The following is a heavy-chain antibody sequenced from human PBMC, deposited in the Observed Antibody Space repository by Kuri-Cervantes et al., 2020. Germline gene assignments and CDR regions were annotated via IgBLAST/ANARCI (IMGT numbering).Heavy chain of an antibody. J-gene: IGHJ4*02. V-gene: IGHV3-74*01. D-gene: IGHD3-16*01. CDR2: INSDGSST. CDR1: GFTFSSYW. Sequence: GESLKISCAASGFTFSSYWMHWVRQVPGKGLVYVSRINSDGSSTSYVDSVKGRFTISRDNAKNTLYLQMNSLRAEDTAVYYCARARGGDYWGQGTLVTVSS. CDR3: ARARGGDY.